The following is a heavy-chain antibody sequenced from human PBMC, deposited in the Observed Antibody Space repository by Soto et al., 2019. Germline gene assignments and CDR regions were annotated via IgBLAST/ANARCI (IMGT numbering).Heavy chain of an antibody. Sequence: EVQLVESGGGLVQPGGSLRLSCAASGFTFSNAWMSWVRQAPGKGLEWVGRIKSKTDGGTTDYAAPVKGRFTISRDDSKNTLYLQMNSLKTEDTAVYYCTTDIVVVPAAINWGQGTLVTVSS. D-gene: IGHD2-2*02. CDR1: GFTFSNAW. CDR3: TTDIVVVPAAIN. CDR2: IKSKTDGGTT. V-gene: IGHV3-15*01. J-gene: IGHJ4*02.